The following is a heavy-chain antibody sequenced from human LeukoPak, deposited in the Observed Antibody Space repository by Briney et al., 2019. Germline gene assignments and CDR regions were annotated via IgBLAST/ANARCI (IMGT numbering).Heavy chain of an antibody. V-gene: IGHV4-34*01. Sequence: PGGSLRLSCAASGFTFSIYGMHWVRQAPGKGLEWIGEINHSGSTNYNPSLKSRVTISVDTSKNQFSLKLSSVTAADTAVYYCASTLDKGGNGSGFDYWGQGTLVTVSS. CDR3: ASTLDKGGNGSGFDY. J-gene: IGHJ4*02. CDR2: INHSGST. CDR1: GFTFSIYG. D-gene: IGHD4-23*01.